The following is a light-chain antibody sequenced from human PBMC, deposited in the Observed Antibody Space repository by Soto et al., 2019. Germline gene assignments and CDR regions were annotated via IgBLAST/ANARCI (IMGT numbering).Light chain of an antibody. CDR2: EVT. CDR3: SSFTSRFTFV. V-gene: IGLV2-14*01. CDR1: RSDVGAYNY. J-gene: IGLJ1*01. Sequence: QSVLTQPASVSGSPGQSIAISCTGTRSDVGAYNYVSWYQQHPGKAPKLMISEVTNRPPGVSDRFSGSKSGNTASLTISGLQDEEEADYYCSSFTSRFTFVFGTRTKVTV.